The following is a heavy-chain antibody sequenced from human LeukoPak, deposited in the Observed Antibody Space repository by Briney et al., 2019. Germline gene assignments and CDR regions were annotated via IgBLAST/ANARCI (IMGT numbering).Heavy chain of an antibody. V-gene: IGHV4-59*01. J-gene: IGHJ5*02. D-gene: IGHD3-3*01. CDR3: ARGHYDLAP. Sequence: SGTLSLTCTVSGGSISGYYWSWIRQPPRKGLEWIGYISSSGSTEYDPSLESRVSISRDTSKNQVSLNLMSMTAADTAIYFCARGHYDLAPWGQGILVTVSS. CDR2: ISSSGST. CDR1: GGSISGYY.